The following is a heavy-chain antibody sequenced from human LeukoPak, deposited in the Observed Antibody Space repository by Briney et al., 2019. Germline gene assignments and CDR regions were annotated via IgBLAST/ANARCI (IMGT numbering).Heavy chain of an antibody. CDR1: GGSFSGYY. J-gene: IGHJ4*02. D-gene: IGHD4-17*01. V-gene: IGHV4-34*01. CDR2: INHSGST. CDR3: ARDPSDYGDNGGYFDY. Sequence: SETLSLTCAVYGGSFSGYYWSWIRQPPGKGLEWIGEINHSGSTNYNPSLKSRVTISVDTSKNQFSLKLSSVTAADTAVYYCARDPSDYGDNGGYFDYWGQGTLVTVSS.